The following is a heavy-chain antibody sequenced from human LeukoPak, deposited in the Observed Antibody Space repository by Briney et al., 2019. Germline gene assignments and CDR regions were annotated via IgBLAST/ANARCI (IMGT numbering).Heavy chain of an antibody. CDR3: ARLGESAVAGLTFDY. J-gene: IGHJ4*02. CDR1: GGSISSYY. D-gene: IGHD6-19*01. CDR2: LYYSGST. V-gene: IGHV4-59*08. Sequence: SETLSLTCTVSGGSISSYYWNWIRQPPGKGLEWIGYLYYSGSTNYNPSLKSRVTISVDTSKDQFSLKLSSVTAADTAVYYCARLGESAVAGLTFDYWGQGTLVTVS.